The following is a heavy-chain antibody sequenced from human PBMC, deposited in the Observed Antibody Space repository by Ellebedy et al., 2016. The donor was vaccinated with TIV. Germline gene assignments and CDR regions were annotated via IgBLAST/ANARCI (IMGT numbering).Heavy chain of an antibody. Sequence: MPSETLSLTCSVSGGSMNTYYWGWIRQPPGKVLEFLGYIYSNGNTNYNPSLNSRATISVDTSKNLFSLDLRSVSAADTAIYYCAGGYSSTGIDSWGPGTLVNVSS. CDR3: AGGYSSTGIDS. V-gene: IGHV4-59*01. CDR2: IYSNGNT. J-gene: IGHJ4*02. D-gene: IGHD6-13*01. CDR1: GGSMNTYY.